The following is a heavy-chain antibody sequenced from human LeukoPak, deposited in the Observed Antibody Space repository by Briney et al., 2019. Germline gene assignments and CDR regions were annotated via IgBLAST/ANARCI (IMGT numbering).Heavy chain of an antibody. D-gene: IGHD2-15*01. V-gene: IGHV4-39*01. CDR1: GGSISSSDYY. CDR2: IYYGGST. Sequence: SETLSLTCTVSGGSISSSDYYWGWIRQPPGKGLEWIGSIYYGGSTYYNPSLKRRVTISVDTSMNKFSLKLSFVTTADTAVYYCARALGYCSGGSCTRGYNWFDPWGQGTLVTVPS. CDR3: ARALGYCSGGSCTRGYNWFDP. J-gene: IGHJ5*02.